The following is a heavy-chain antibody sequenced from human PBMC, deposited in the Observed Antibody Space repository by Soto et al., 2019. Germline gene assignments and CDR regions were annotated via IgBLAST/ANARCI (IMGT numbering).Heavy chain of an antibody. CDR3: ARDLAGDYGGNSS. CDR2: ISYDGSNK. Sequence: QVQLVESGGGVVQPGRSLRLSCAASGFTFSSYAMHWVRQAPGKGLEWVAVISYDGSNKYYADSVKGRFTISRDNSKNTLYLQMNSLRAEDTAVYYCARDLAGDYGGNSSWGQGTLVTVSS. J-gene: IGHJ5*02. CDR1: GFTFSSYA. D-gene: IGHD4-17*01. V-gene: IGHV3-30-3*01.